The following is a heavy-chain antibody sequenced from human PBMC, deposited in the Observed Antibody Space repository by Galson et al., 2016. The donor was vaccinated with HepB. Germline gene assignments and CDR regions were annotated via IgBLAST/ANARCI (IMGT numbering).Heavy chain of an antibody. CDR3: AKDLTIFGMIMPAGD. CDR2: ISYDGRNQ. Sequence: SLRLSCAVSGFTFISYGMHWVRQAPSKGLEWVAVISYDGRNQHYADSVKGRFTISRDNSKNTLYLQMNSLRPEDTAVYYCAKDLTIFGMIMPAGDWGQGTLVTVSS. V-gene: IGHV3-30*18. J-gene: IGHJ4*02. D-gene: IGHD3-3*01. CDR1: GFTFISYG.